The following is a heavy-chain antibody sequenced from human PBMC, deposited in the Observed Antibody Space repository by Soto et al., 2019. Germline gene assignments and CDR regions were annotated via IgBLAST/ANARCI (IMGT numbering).Heavy chain of an antibody. V-gene: IGHV3-23*01. J-gene: IGHJ4*02. CDR3: SIDLVRDFWSGFNIVAIDY. CDR2: ISGSGGST. CDR1: GFTFSSYA. Sequence: GGSLRLSCAASGFTFSSYAMSWVRQAPGKGLEWVSAISGSGGSTYYADSVKGRFTISRDNSKNTLYLQMNSLRAEDTAVYYCSIDLVRDFWSGFNIVAIDYWGQGTLVTVSS. D-gene: IGHD3-3*01.